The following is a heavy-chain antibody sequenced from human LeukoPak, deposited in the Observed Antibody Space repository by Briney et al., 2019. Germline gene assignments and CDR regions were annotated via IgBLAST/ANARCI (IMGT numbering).Heavy chain of an antibody. CDR1: GFTFSSYW. J-gene: IGHJ3*02. CDR2: IKQDESEK. Sequence: PGGSLRLSCVVSGFTFSSYWMSWVRQAPGKGLEWVANIKQDESEKYYVDSVKGRFTISRDNAKNSMYLQMNSLRVEDTAVYYCAKDIGAVAGYAFDIWGQGTMVTVSS. V-gene: IGHV3-7*01. D-gene: IGHD6-19*01. CDR3: AKDIGAVAGYAFDI.